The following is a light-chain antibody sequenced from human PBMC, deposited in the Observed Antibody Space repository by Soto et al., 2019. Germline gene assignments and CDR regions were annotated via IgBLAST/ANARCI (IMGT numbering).Light chain of an antibody. CDR1: QSVSSN. J-gene: IGKJ5*01. Sequence: PGEIATLSCRASQSVSSNLAWYQQKPGQTPRLLIYDASDRATGVPARFSGSGSGTDFTLTISSLEPEDFALYYCQQRNTWPTITFGQGTRLENK. CDR2: DAS. CDR3: QQRNTWPTIT. V-gene: IGKV3-11*01.